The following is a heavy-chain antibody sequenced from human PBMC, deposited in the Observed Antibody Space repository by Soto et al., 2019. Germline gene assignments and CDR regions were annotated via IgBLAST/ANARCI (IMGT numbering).Heavy chain of an antibody. D-gene: IGHD2-2*01. CDR1: DGSINSDY. V-gene: IGHV4-4*07. CDR2: ISTSGRT. CDR3: ARLHLPALQGAFDI. J-gene: IGHJ3*02. Sequence: QVQLQESGPGLVKPSETLSLTCSVSDGSINSDYWTWIRQSAGKGLEWIGRISTSGRTTYNPSLKSRVTMSLDTSRNQFSLTLISVTAADTALYYCARLHLPALQGAFDIWGQGTMVTVSS.